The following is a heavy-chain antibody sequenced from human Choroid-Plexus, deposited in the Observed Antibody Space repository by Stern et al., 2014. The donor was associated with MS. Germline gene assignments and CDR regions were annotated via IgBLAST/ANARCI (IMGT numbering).Heavy chain of an antibody. CDR2: VSYAGRNR. CDR1: GFTFGSCA. V-gene: IGHV3-30*18. J-gene: IGHJ5*02. CDR3: AKDRQYLTYFFDH. D-gene: IGHD2/OR15-2a*01. Sequence: VQLVESGGGVVQPGRPLRLSCVASGFTFGSCAMNWVRQAPGKRLDWEGGVSYAGRNRYYAESVKACFYISNDNSPNTLYMQMSSLRPEDTAVYYCAKDRQYLTYFFDHWGQGSLVTVSS.